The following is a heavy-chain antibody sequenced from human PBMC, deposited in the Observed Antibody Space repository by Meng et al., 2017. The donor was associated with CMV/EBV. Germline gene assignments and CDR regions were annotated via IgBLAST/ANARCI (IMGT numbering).Heavy chain of an antibody. J-gene: IGHJ5*02. Sequence: VPLQQWGAGLLNPSETLSLPCAVYGGSFIGYYWSLIRQPPGKGLEWIGEINHSGSTNYNPSLKSRVTISVDTSKNQFSLKLSSVTAADTAVYYCARGGNWFDPWGQGTLVTVSS. CDR3: ARGGNWFDP. CDR2: INHSGST. V-gene: IGHV4-34*01. CDR1: GGSFIGYY.